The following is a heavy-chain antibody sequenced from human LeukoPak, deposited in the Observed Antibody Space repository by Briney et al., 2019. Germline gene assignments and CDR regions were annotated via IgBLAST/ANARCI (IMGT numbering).Heavy chain of an antibody. CDR3: ARGYSGYDYGYFDH. CDR1: GGTFSSYA. J-gene: IGHJ4*02. Sequence: SVKVSCKASGGTFSSYAISWVRQAPGQGLEWMGRIIPIFGIANYAQKFQGRVTITADKSTSTAYMELSSLRSEDTAVYYCARGYSGYDYGYFDHWGQGTLVTVSS. V-gene: IGHV1-69*04. CDR2: IIPIFGIA. D-gene: IGHD5-12*01.